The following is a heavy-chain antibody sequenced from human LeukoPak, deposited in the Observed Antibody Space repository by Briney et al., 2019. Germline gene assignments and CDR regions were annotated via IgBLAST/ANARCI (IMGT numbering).Heavy chain of an antibody. Sequence: GGSLRLSCAASGWIFSSYEMNWVRQAPGKGLEWVSYISSSGSTIYYADSVKGRFTISRDNAKNSLYLQMNSLRAEDTAVYYCARHCSGGTCMDVWGQGTTVTVSS. V-gene: IGHV3-48*03. J-gene: IGHJ6*02. CDR3: ARHCSGGTCMDV. CDR1: GWIFSSYE. D-gene: IGHD2-15*01. CDR2: ISSSGSTI.